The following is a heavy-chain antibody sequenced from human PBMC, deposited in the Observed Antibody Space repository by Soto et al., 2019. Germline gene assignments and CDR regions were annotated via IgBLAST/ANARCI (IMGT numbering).Heavy chain of an antibody. CDR2: ISAYNGNT. CDR1: GYTFTSYG. D-gene: IGHD3-10*01. Sequence: ASVKVSCKASGYTFTSYGISWVRQAPGQGLEWMGWISAYNGNTNYAQKLQGRVTMTTDTSTSTAYMELRSLRSGDTAVYYCARGRITMVRGVLQFYYGMDVWGQGTTVTVSS. J-gene: IGHJ6*02. V-gene: IGHV1-18*01. CDR3: ARGRITMVRGVLQFYYGMDV.